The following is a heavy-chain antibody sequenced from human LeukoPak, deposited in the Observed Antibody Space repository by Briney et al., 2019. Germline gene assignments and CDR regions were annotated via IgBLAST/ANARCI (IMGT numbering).Heavy chain of an antibody. CDR2: IYTSVNA. CDR3: ARVSGSGWYYFDH. CDR1: GGSGSSYF. V-gene: IGHV4-4*09. Sequence: SETLSLTCTVSGGSGSSYFWSWVRQSPEKGLEWIGYIYTSVNANYNTSLKSRVTISRHMSSNQFAPKVRTLTPADTAVYYCARVSGSGWYYFDHWGQGALVTVSS. D-gene: IGHD6-19*01. J-gene: IGHJ4*02.